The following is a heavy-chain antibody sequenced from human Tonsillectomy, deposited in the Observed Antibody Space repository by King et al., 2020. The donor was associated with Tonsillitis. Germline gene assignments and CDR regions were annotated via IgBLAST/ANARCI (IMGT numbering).Heavy chain of an antibody. J-gene: IGHJ3*02. D-gene: IGHD3-9*01. CDR3: ARHLYYDILTGYSNDAFDI. CDR1: GYSFTSYW. CDR2: SYPCDSDT. V-gene: IGHV5-51*01. Sequence: QLVQSGAEVKKPGESLKISCKGSGYSFTSYWIGWGRQMPGNGLEWVGISYPCDSDTRYSPSFQGQVTISADKSISTAYLQWSSLKASDTAMYYCARHLYYDILTGYSNDAFDIWGQGTMVTVSS.